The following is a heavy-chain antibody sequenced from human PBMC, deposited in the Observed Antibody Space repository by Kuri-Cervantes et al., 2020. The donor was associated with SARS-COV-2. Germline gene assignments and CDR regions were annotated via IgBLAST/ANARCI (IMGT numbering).Heavy chain of an antibody. CDR3: ARDTGGDYGYWYFDL. Sequence: ASVKVSCKASGYTFTSYGISWVRQAPGQGLEWMGWISAYNGNTNYAQKLQGRVTMTTETSTSTAYMELRSLRSDDTAVYYCARDTGGDYGYWYFDLWGRGTLVTVSS. CDR1: GYTFTSYG. V-gene: IGHV1-18*04. D-gene: IGHD4-17*01. CDR2: ISAYNGNT. J-gene: IGHJ2*01.